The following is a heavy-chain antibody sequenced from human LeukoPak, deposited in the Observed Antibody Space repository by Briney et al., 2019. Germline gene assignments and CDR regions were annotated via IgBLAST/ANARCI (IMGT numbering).Heavy chain of an antibody. J-gene: IGHJ6*03. V-gene: IGHV3-23*01. CDR3: AKNGDRGAYCTGGTCYPYFYYYMDV. D-gene: IGHD2-15*01. CDR1: GITFSSYG. Sequence: GGTLRLSCAASGITFSSYGMSWVRQAPGKGLEWVSSISSTGGTTYYADSVKGRFTISRDNSKNTLYLQMNSLRAEDTAIYYCAKNGDRGAYCTGGTCYPYFYYYMDVWGKGTTDTI. CDR2: ISSTGGTT.